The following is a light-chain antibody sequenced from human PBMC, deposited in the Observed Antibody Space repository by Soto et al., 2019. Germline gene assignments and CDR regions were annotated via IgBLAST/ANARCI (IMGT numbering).Light chain of an antibody. V-gene: IGKV1-5*01. CDR2: DAS. Sequence: DIQMTQSPSTLSASVGDRVTITCRASQSINRRLAWYQQKPGKAPNLLIYDASTLESGVPARFSGGDSGTEFTLTISSLQPDDFTTFYCLQYNSYPWTFGQGTKVEIK. J-gene: IGKJ1*01. CDR3: LQYNSYPWT. CDR1: QSINRR.